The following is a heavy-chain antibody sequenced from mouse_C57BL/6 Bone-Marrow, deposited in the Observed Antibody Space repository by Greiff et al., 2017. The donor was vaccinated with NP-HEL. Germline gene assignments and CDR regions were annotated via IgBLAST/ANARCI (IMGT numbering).Heavy chain of an antibody. V-gene: IGHV1-9*01. CDR1: GYTFTGYW. CDR2: ILPGSGST. Sequence: VQLQQSGAELMKPGASVKLSCKATGYTFTGYWIEWVKQRPGHGLEWIGEILPGSGSTNYNEKFKGKATFTADTYSNTAYMQLSSLTTEDSAIYYCARWRDYYGSSYYAMDYWGQGTSVTVSS. J-gene: IGHJ4*01. D-gene: IGHD1-1*01. CDR3: ARWRDYYGSSYYAMDY.